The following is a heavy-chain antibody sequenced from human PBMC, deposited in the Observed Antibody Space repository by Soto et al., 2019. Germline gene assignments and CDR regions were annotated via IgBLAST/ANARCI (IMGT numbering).Heavy chain of an antibody. CDR1: GGSVSSGSYY. CDR2: IYYSGST. D-gene: IGHD1-26*01. J-gene: IGHJ4*02. Sequence: NPSETLSLTCTVSGGSVSSGSYYWSWIRQPPGKGLGWIGYIYYSGSTNYNPSLKSRVTISVDTSKNQFSLKLSSVTAADTAVYYCARGLLVGAMNYWGQGTLVTVSS. CDR3: ARGLLVGAMNY. V-gene: IGHV4-61*01.